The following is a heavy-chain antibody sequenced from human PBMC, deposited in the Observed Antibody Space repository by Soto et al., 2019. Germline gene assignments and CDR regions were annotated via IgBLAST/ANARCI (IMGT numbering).Heavy chain of an antibody. D-gene: IGHD3-22*01. CDR2: IYPGDSDT. V-gene: IGHV5-51*01. J-gene: IGHJ4*02. CDR3: ARQGWYYDSSGPPPLDYFDY. Sequence: GESLKISCKGSGYSFTSYWIGWVRQMPGKGLEWMGIIYPGDSDTRYSPSFQGQVTISADKSISTAYLQWSSLKASDTAMYYCARQGWYYDSSGPPPLDYFDYWGQGTLVTVSS. CDR1: GYSFTSYW.